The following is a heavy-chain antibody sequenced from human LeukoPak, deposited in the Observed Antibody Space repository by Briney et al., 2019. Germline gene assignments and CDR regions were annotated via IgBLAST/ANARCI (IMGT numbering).Heavy chain of an antibody. D-gene: IGHD3-22*01. Sequence: GRSLRLSCAASGFTFSSYWMNWVRQAPGKGLEWVANIKQDGSEKYYADFVKGRFTSSRDNAKSSLYLQMSSLRAEDTAVYYCARTYYYHSSDAFDIWGQGTMVTVSS. CDR2: IKQDGSEK. CDR1: GFTFSSYW. V-gene: IGHV3-7*01. J-gene: IGHJ3*02. CDR3: ARTYYYHSSDAFDI.